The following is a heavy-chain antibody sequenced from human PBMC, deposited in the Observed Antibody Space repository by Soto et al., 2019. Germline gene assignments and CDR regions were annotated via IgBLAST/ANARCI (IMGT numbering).Heavy chain of an antibody. J-gene: IGHJ4*02. Sequence: GASVKVSCKAHGYTFTTSYVNWVRQAPGQGLEWMGIILPSSGSTSYAQNFQGRVTMTRDTSTSTVYMELTSLRIEDTAVYYCAREPNYFDYWGQGTLVTVSS. V-gene: IGHV1-46*01. CDR2: ILPSSGST. CDR1: GYTFTTSY. CDR3: AREPNYFDY.